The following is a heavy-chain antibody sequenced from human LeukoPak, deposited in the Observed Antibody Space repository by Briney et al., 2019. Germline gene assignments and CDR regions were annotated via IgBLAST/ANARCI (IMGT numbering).Heavy chain of an antibody. CDR3: ARRGYYYDSSGYREKAFDY. V-gene: IGHV1-18*01. J-gene: IGHJ4*02. CDR2: INTYNGTT. CDR1: GYTFTSYD. D-gene: IGHD3-22*01. Sequence: ASVKVSCKASGYTFTSYDISWVRQAPGQGPEWMGWINTYNGTTNSVQKFQARVTMTIDTSTSTAYMELRSLRSDDTAVFYCARRGYYYDSSGYREKAFDYWGQGTPVTVSS.